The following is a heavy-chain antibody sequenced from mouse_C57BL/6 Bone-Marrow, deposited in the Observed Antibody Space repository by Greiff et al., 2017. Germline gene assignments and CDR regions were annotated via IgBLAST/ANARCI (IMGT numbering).Heavy chain of an antibody. J-gene: IGHJ2*01. Sequence: QVQLQQPGAELVKPGASVKMSCKASGYTFTSYWITWVKQRPGQGLEWIGDIYPGSGSTNYNEKFKSKATLTVDTSSSTAYMQLSSLTSEDSAVYYCARGGVYYGSPFFDYWGQGTTLTVSS. V-gene: IGHV1-55*01. CDR1: GYTFTSYW. CDR3: ARGGVYYGSPFFDY. CDR2: IYPGSGST. D-gene: IGHD1-1*01.